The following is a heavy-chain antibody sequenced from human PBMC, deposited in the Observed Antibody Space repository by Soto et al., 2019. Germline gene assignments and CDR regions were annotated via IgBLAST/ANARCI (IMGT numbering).Heavy chain of an antibody. CDR3: AKDVVATHYYYYYGMDV. CDR1: GFTFSSYG. D-gene: IGHD2-21*01. Sequence: PGGSLRLSCAASGFTFSSYGTHCFRRAPGTGLEWVAVISYDGSNKYYADSVKGRFTISRDNSKNTLHLQMNSLRAENTAVYYCAKDVVATHYYYYYGMDVWGQGTTGTVAS. CDR2: ISYDGSNK. V-gene: IGHV3-30*18. J-gene: IGHJ6*02.